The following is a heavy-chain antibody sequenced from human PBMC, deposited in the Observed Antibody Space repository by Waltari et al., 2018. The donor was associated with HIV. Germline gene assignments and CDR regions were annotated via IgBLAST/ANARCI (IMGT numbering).Heavy chain of an antibody. J-gene: IGHJ4*02. V-gene: IGHV1-18*01. Sequence: QIQLVQSGAEVKKPGASVRVSGKASGYIFSDYSISWVRQAPGQGLEWMGWSSAYNGNTDYARDFKGRVSMTTDTATTTAYVDLRGLRFDDTAVYYCARLGYDFWSGYDYWGQGTLVTVS. CDR2: SSAYNGNT. D-gene: IGHD3-3*01. CDR3: ARLGYDFWSGYDY. CDR1: GYIFSDYS.